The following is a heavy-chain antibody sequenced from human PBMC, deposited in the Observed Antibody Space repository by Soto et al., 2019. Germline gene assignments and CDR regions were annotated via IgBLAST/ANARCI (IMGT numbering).Heavy chain of an antibody. Sequence: ASVKVSCKASGYTFTSYDINWVRQATGQGLEWMGWMNPNSGNTGYAQKFQGRVTMTRNTSISTAYMELSSLRSEDTAVYYCARVDPITMIADDAFDIWGQGTLVTVSS. D-gene: IGHD3-22*01. CDR3: ARVDPITMIADDAFDI. CDR2: MNPNSGNT. V-gene: IGHV1-8*01. J-gene: IGHJ3*02. CDR1: GYTFTSYD.